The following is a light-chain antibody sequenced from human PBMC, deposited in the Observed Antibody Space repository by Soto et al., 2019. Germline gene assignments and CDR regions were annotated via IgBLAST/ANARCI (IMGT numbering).Light chain of an antibody. CDR2: AAS. V-gene: IGKV1-39*01. CDR3: RQSYSMPYA. Sequence: DIKMTQSPSSLSASVGDRVTITCQASQDISNYLNWYQLKPGKAPKLLIYAASTLQTGVPSRFTGSGSGTDFTLTIISLQPEDYATYFCRQSYSMPYALGPGAKVDIK. CDR1: QDISNY. J-gene: IGKJ3*01.